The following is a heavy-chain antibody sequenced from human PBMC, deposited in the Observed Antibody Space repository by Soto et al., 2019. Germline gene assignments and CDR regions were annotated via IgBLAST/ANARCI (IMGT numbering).Heavy chain of an antibody. CDR3: ARSSGGGFGIIIEGSNWLDP. CDR2: INPNGGST. J-gene: IGHJ5*02. V-gene: IGHV1-46*01. D-gene: IGHD1-26*01. Sequence: RASVKVSCKAPADTFTSYYIHCVLQSPVHWLDWMGIINPNGGSTRFAQTFQGRITMTTDTSTSTVYMELRSLRSEDTAVYYCARSSGGGFGIIIEGSNWLDPWGQGSLVTVSS. CDR1: ADTFTSYY.